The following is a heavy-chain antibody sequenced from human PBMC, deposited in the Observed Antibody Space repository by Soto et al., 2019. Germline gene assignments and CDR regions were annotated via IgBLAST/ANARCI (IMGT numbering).Heavy chain of an antibody. Sequence: QVQLVESGGDVVQPGRSLRLSCAGSGFTFSSYPMHWVRQAPGKGLEWVALISHDGSEIYYADSVKGRFTISRDNSKNXXFAQMNSLRAEDTADYFCARARVTATAVTRWWFEPWGQGTLVTVSS. CDR1: GFTFSSYP. CDR2: ISHDGSEI. D-gene: IGHD4-17*01. J-gene: IGHJ5*02. CDR3: ARARVTATAVTRWWFEP. V-gene: IGHV3-30-3*01.